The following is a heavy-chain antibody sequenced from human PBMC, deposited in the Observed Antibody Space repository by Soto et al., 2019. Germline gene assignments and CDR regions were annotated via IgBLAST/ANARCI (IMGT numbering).Heavy chain of an antibody. D-gene: IGHD2-2*02. CDR1: GYSFTDHY. V-gene: IGHV1-2*02. CDR3: ARGKEIPDFWNFDL. J-gene: IGHJ2*01. CDR2: INPNSGGT. Sequence: QVQLVQSGAEVKEPGASVKVSSKASGYSFTDHYMHWVRQAPGQGLEWMGWINPNSGGTKSTQRFQGRVTMTRDMSISTAYMELSRLRFDDTAVYYCARGKEIPDFWNFDLWGRGTLVTVSS.